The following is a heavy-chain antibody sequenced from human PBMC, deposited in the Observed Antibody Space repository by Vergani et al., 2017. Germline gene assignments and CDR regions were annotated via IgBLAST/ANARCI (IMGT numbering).Heavy chain of an antibody. CDR2: ISGSGGST. J-gene: IGHJ6*02. CDR3: ARERPYDILTGYYGGMDV. CDR1: GFTFSSYA. D-gene: IGHD3-9*01. Sequence: EVQLLESGGGLVQPGGSLRLSCAASGFTFSSYAMSWVRQAPGKGLEWVSAISGSGGSTYYADSVKGRFTISRDNAKNSLYLQMNSLRAEDTAVYYCARERPYDILTGYYGGMDVWGQGTTVTVSS. V-gene: IGHV3-23*01.